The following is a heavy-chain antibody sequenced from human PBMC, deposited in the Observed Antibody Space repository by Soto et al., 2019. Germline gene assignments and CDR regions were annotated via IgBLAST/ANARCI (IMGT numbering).Heavy chain of an antibody. CDR1: GFTFSSYS. CDR2: ISSSSSTI. Sequence: EVQLVESGGGLVQPGGSLRLSCAASGFTFSSYSMNWVRQAPGKGLEWVSYISSSSSTIYYADSVKGRFTISRDNAKNSLYLQMNRVRAEDTAVYYCARDPQSSSWADYYYYGMDVWGQGTTVTVSS. V-gene: IGHV3-48*01. J-gene: IGHJ6*02. D-gene: IGHD6-13*01. CDR3: ARDPQSSSWADYYYYGMDV.